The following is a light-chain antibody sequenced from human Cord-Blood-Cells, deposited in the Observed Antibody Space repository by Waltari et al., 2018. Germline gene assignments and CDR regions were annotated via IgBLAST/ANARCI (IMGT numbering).Light chain of an antibody. V-gene: IGLV3-21*04. J-gene: IGLJ3*02. Sequence: SYVLTQPPSVSVAPGKTARITCGGNNIGSKGVHWYQQKPGQAPVLVIYYDSDRPSGIPERFSGSNSGNTATLTISRVEAGDEADYYCQVWDSSSDHWVFGGGTKLTVL. CDR3: QVWDSSSDHWV. CDR2: YDS. CDR1: NIGSKG.